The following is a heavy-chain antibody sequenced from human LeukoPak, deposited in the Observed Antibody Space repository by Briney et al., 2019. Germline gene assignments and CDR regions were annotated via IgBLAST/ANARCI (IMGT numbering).Heavy chain of an antibody. Sequence: TGGSLRLSCAASGFTFSGSAMSWVRQAPEKGLDWVSVISGSAHKIRYADSVKGRFTISRDNSENIVYLQMNNLRVEDTAVYYCAGRPTGYSSGYIHWGQGTLVTVSS. CDR1: GFTFSGSA. CDR3: AGRPTGYSSGYIH. V-gene: IGHV3-23*01. CDR2: ISGSAHKI. J-gene: IGHJ4*02. D-gene: IGHD5-18*01.